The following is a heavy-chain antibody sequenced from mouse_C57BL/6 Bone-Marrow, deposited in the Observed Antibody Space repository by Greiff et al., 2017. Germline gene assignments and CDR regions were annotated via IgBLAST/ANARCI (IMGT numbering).Heavy chain of an antibody. CDR3: AIIGPFMDY. D-gene: IGHD2-14*01. CDR2: IHPSDSDT. Sequence: QVQLQQSGAELVKPGASVKVSCKASGYTFTSYWMHWVKQRPGQGLEWIGGIHPSDSDTNYNQKFKGKATLTVDKSSSAAYMQLSSLTSEDSAVYYCAIIGPFMDYWGQGTSVTVSS. J-gene: IGHJ4*01. CDR1: GYTFTSYW. V-gene: IGHV1-74*01.